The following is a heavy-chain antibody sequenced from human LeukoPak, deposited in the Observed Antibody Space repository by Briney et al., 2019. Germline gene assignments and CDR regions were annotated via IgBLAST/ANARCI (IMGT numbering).Heavy chain of an antibody. CDR1: GFTFSDHS. CDR2: TKKKANSYTT. Sequence: GSLRLPCPAPGFTFSDHSMDWVPQAPGKGLEWVGRTKKKANSYTTPYPPSAKDRFTISRDESNISLYLQMNSLKPEETAVYYCARGGRWSRYYGMDVWGQRTTGTVSS. V-gene: IGHV3-72*01. CDR3: ARGGRWSRYYGMDV. D-gene: IGHD2-15*01. J-gene: IGHJ6*01.